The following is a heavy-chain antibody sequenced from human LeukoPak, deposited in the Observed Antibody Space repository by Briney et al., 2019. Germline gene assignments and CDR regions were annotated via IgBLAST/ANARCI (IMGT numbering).Heavy chain of an antibody. CDR1: GFTFSSYA. CDR3: ARTRGAFDY. CDR2: ISYDGSNK. J-gene: IGHJ4*02. V-gene: IGHV3-30*04. D-gene: IGHD2-2*01. Sequence: GGSLRLSCAASGFTFSSYAMHWVRQAPGKGLEWVAVISYDGSNKYYADSVKGRFTISRDHSKNTLYLQMNSLRAEDTAVYYCARTRGAFDYWGQGTLVTVSS.